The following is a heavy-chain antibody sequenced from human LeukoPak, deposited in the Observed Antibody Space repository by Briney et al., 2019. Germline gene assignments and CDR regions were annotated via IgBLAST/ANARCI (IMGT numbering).Heavy chain of an antibody. V-gene: IGHV3-21*01. J-gene: IGHJ4*02. CDR2: ISSSSSYI. CDR1: GFTFSSYS. CDR3: ARVTEAPYYFDY. Sequence: GGSLRLSCAASGFTFSSYSTNWVRQAPGKGLEWVSSISSSSSYIYYADSVKGRFTISRDNAKNSLYLQMNSLRAEDTAVYYCARVTEAPYYFDYWGQGTLATVSS.